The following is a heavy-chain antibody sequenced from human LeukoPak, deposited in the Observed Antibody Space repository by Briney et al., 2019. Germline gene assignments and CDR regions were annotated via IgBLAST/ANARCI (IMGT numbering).Heavy chain of an antibody. D-gene: IGHD5-18*01. V-gene: IGHV6-1*01. Sequence: SQTLSLTCAISGDSVSSNIVAWNWIRQSPSRGLEWLGRTYYRSKWYNDYAVSVKSRITINPDTSKNQFSLQLNSVTPEDTAVYYCARVDTAMGYYFDYWGQGTLVTVSS. CDR3: ARVDTAMGYYFDY. CDR1: GDSVSSNIVA. CDR2: TYYRSKWYN. J-gene: IGHJ4*02.